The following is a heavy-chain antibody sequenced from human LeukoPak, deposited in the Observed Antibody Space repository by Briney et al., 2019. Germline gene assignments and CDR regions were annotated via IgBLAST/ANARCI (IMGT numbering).Heavy chain of an antibody. CDR2: ISYDGSNK. D-gene: IGHD3-16*01. Sequence: PGGSLRLSCAASGFTFSSYGTHWVRQAPGKGLEWVAVISYDGSNKHYADSVKGRFTISRDNSKNTLYLQMNSLRAEDTAVYYCAKDGGAYGFDYWGQGTLVTVSS. J-gene: IGHJ4*02. V-gene: IGHV3-30*18. CDR1: GFTFSSYG. CDR3: AKDGGAYGFDY.